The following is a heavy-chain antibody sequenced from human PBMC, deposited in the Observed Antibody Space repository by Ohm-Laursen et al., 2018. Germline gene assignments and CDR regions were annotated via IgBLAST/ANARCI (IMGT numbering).Heavy chain of an antibody. D-gene: IGHD1-26*01. CDR3: ARAAGSYPYYFDY. J-gene: IGHJ4*02. CDR2: ISGSGGST. Sequence: GTLSLTCAASGFTFSNYAMSWVRQAPGKGLEWVSVISGSGGSTYYADSVKGRFTISRDNSKNSLYLQMNSLRAEDTAVYYCARAAGSYPYYFDYWGQGTLVTVSS. CDR1: GFTFSNYA. V-gene: IGHV3-23*01.